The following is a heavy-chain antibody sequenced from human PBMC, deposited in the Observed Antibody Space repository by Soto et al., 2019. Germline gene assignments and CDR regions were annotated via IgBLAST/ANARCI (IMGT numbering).Heavy chain of an antibody. CDR2: TSGGGGNT. CDR3: AASSSGGFSDY. V-gene: IGHV3-23*01. J-gene: IGHJ4*02. CDR1: AFIFTNYA. D-gene: IGHD3-16*01. Sequence: EVQLLESGGGLVQPGGSLRLSCTASAFIFTNYAMTWVRHAPRKGLEWVSATSGGGGNTYYADSVKGRFTISRDNSKNTLYVQMNSLRVDDTAVYYCAASSSGGFSDYWGQGTLVTVSP.